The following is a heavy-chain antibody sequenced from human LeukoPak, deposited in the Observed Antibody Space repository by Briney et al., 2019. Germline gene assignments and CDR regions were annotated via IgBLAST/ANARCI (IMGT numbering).Heavy chain of an antibody. CDR3: ARGRRNTAGRGYYYYYMDV. CDR1: GYTFTTYG. CDR2: VSAYNGNI. D-gene: IGHD6-13*01. J-gene: IGHJ6*03. Sequence: ASVTVSCKASGYTFTTYGISWVRQAPGQGLEWMGWVSAYNGNINYVQKLQGRVTMTTDTSTSTAYMELRRLRSDDTAVYYCARGRRNTAGRGYYYYYMDVWGKGTTVTISS. V-gene: IGHV1-18*01.